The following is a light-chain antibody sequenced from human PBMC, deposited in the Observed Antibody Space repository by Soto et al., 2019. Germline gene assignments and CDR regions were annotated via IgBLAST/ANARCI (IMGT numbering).Light chain of an antibody. J-gene: IGKJ1*01. V-gene: IGKV3-20*01. CDR2: GVS. CDR1: QNIHNH. CDR3: GQFVSSPPRT. Sequence: MSQSPATLSVSPGERVTLSCRASQNIHNHMSWFLQKPGQTPRLLIYGVSTRATGIPDRFSGSWSGTDFTLSISRLEPEDFAVYYCGQFVSSPPRTFGQGTKVEIK.